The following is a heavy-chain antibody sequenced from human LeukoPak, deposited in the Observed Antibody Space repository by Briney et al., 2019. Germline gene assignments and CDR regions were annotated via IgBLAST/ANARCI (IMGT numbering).Heavy chain of an antibody. CDR3: ASLTYYDFWSGYYIWFDP. CDR1: GGSISDYY. V-gene: IGHV4-4*07. D-gene: IGHD3-3*01. CDR2: IHSSGTT. J-gene: IGHJ5*02. Sequence: ASETVSLTCIVSGGSISDYYWGWIRQPAGEGLEWIGRIHSSGTTNYNPSLKSRVAMSVDMSRNQFSLKLSSVTAADTAVYYCASLTYYDFWSGYYIWFDPWGQGTLVTVSS.